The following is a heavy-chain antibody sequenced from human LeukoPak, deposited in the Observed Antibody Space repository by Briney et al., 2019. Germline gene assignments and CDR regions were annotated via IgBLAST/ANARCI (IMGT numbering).Heavy chain of an antibody. D-gene: IGHD3-10*01. CDR2: IYYSGST. V-gene: IGHV4-59*01. J-gene: IGHJ4*02. CDR3: ARSTELWFGELLWGYFDY. Sequence: SETLSLTCTVSGGSISSYYWSWIRQPPGKGLEWIGCIYYSGSTNYNPSLKSRVTISVDTSKNQFSLKLSSVTAADTAVYYCARSTELWFGELLWGYFDYWGQGTLVTVSS. CDR1: GGSISSYY.